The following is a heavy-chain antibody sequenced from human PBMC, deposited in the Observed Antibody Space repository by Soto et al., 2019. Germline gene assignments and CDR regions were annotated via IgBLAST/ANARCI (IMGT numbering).Heavy chain of an antibody. CDR2: VYYSGST. CDR1: GCSISSYY. D-gene: IGHD6-13*01. CDR3: ASGGLAAAHYYYYYGMDV. Sequence: PSETLSLTCTVSGCSISSYYWSWIRQPPWKGLEWIGYVYYSGSTNYNPSLKSRVTISVDTSKNQFSLKLSSVTAADTAVYYCASGGLAAAHYYYYYGMDVWGQGTTVTVSS. V-gene: IGHV4-59*01. J-gene: IGHJ6*02.